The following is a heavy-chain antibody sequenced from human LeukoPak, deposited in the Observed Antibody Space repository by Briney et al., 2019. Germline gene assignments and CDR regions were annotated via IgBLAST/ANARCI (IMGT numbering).Heavy chain of an antibody. CDR3: AKDSPTWIQLWLPAFDI. D-gene: IGHD5-18*01. V-gene: IGHV3-23*01. CDR2: ISGSGGST. CDR1: GFTFSSHA. Sequence: GGSLRLSCAASGFTFSSHAMSWVRQAPGKGLEWVSAISGSGGSTYYADSVKGRFTISRDNSKNTLYLQMNSLRAEDTAVYYCAKDSPTWIQLWLPAFDIWGQGTMVTVSS. J-gene: IGHJ3*02.